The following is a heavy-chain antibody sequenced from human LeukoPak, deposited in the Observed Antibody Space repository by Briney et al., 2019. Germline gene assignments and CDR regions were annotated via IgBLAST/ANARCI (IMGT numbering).Heavy chain of an antibody. CDR3: ARGYCSGGSCWWNWFDP. V-gene: IGHV3-48*04. D-gene: IGHD2-15*01. Sequence: PGGSLRLSCAASGFSFSTYTMNWVRQAPGKGLDWVSYISSSSSTIYYADSVKGRFTISRDNAKNSLYLQMNSLRAEDTAIYYCARGYCSGGSCWWNWFDPWGQGTLVTVSS. CDR1: GFSFSTYT. J-gene: IGHJ5*02. CDR2: ISSSSSTI.